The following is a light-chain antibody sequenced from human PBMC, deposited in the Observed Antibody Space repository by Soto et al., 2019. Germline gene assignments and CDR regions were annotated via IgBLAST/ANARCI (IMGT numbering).Light chain of an antibody. Sequence: QSVLTQPASVSGSPGQSIAISCTGTSSDVGGYDYVSWYQQHPDKAPKLMIYEVTKRPSGVSNRFSGSKSGNTASLTISGLQPEDEADYCCSSHTSGSTRVFGSGTKVTVL. J-gene: IGLJ1*01. CDR2: EVT. CDR3: SSHTSGSTRV. CDR1: SSDVGGYDY. V-gene: IGLV2-14*01.